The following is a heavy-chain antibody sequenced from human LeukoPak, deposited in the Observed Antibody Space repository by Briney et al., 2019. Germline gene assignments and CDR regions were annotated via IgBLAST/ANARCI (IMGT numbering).Heavy chain of an antibody. CDR1: GGSISSGDYY. J-gene: IGHJ4*02. CDR2: IYYSGST. V-gene: IGHV4-30-4*01. Sequence: SQTLSLTCTVSGGSISSGDYYWSWIRQPPGKGLEWIGYIYYSGSTYYNPSLKRRVTISVDTSKNQFSLKLSSVTAADTAVYYCARGRGRGVIIFFDYWGQGTLVTVSS. CDR3: ARGRGRGVIIFFDY. D-gene: IGHD3-10*01.